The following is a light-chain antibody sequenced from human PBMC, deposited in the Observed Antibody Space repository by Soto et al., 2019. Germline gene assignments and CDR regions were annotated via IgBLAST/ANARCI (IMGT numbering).Light chain of an antibody. CDR2: GAS. J-gene: IGKJ2*01. V-gene: IGKV3-15*01. Sequence: EIVMTQSPVTLSVSPGERATLSCRASQRISNHLAWYQQKPGQPPRLLSSGASTRATGIPARFSGSGSGTEFTLTISSLQSEDFAVYYCQQYNNWPPRTFGQGTKLEIK. CDR3: QQYNNWPPRT. CDR1: QRISNH.